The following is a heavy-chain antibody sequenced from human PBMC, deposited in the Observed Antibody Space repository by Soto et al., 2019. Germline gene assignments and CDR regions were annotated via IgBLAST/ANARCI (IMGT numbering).Heavy chain of an antibody. J-gene: IGHJ4*02. Sequence: EVQLVESGGGSVQPGGSLRLSCAASGFTFSTYSMNWVRQAPGKGLEWISHVGSGSGPLLYADSVKGRFTISRDNAKNALYHQMNSRRDEDTAIYYCAGDRKGNYCIDYWGQGIPVIVSS. CDR2: VGSGSGPL. V-gene: IGHV3-48*02. CDR1: GFTFSTYS. D-gene: IGHD1-7*01. CDR3: AGDRKGNYCIDY.